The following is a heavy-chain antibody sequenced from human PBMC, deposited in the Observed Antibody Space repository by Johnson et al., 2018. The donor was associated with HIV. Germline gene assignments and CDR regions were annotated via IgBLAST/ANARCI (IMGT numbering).Heavy chain of an antibody. V-gene: IGHV3-NL1*01. CDR2: IYSGGST. Sequence: QVQLVESGGGVVRPGDSLRLSCVASGFTFDDYGMNWVRLVPGKGLEWVSVIYSGGSTYYADSVKGRFTISRDNSKNTLYLQMNSLRAEDTAVYYCATFGGGSFHAFDIWGQGTMVTVSS. CDR1: GFTFDDYG. J-gene: IGHJ3*02. CDR3: ATFGGGSFHAFDI. D-gene: IGHD1-26*01.